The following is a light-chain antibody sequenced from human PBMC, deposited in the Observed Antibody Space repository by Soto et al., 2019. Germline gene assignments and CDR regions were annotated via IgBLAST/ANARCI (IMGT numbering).Light chain of an antibody. CDR1: QGISTW. CDR2: AAS. V-gene: IGKV1D-12*01. J-gene: IGKJ4*01. Sequence: DIQMTESPSSVSASVGDRVTITCRASQGISTWLAWFQQKPGKAPKLLIAAASKLQSGVPSRFIGSGSGTDFTHTINSLQPEDFATYYCQQTNSFPLTFGGGTKVDIK. CDR3: QQTNSFPLT.